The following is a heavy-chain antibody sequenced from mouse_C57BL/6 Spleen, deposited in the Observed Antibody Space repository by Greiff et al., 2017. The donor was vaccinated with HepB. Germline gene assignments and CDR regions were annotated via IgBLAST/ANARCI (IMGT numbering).Heavy chain of an antibody. Sequence: VQLQQSGAELVRPGASVKLSCTASGFNIKDYYMHWVKQRPEQGLEWIGRIDPEDGDTEYAPKFQGKATMTADTSSNTSYLQLSSLTSEDTAVYYCTRGYDDAAMDYWGQGTSVTVSS. V-gene: IGHV14-1*01. CDR3: TRGYDDAAMDY. D-gene: IGHD2-2*01. CDR1: GFNIKDYY. J-gene: IGHJ4*01. CDR2: IDPEDGDT.